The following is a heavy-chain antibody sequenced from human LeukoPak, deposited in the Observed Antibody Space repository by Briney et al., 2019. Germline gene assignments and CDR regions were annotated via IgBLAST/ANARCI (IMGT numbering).Heavy chain of an antibody. CDR3: ARGVGATHYFDY. CDR1: GGSFSGYY. Sequence: MASETLSLTCAVYGGSFSGYYWSWIRQPPGKGLEWIGEINHSGSTNYNPSLKSRVTISVDTSKNQFSLKLSSVTAADTAVYYCARGVGATHYFDYWGQGTLVTVSS. D-gene: IGHD1-26*01. V-gene: IGHV4-34*01. CDR2: INHSGST. J-gene: IGHJ4*02.